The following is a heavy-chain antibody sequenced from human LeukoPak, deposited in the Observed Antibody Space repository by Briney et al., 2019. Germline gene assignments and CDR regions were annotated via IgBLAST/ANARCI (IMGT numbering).Heavy chain of an antibody. V-gene: IGHV1-2*02. CDR2: INPNSGGT. CDR1: GYTFTGYY. D-gene: IGHD5-18*01. Sequence: ASVKVSRKASGYTFTGYYMHWVRQAPGQGLEWMGWINPNSGGTNYAQTFQGRVTMTRDTSISTAYMELSRLRSDDTAVYYCASTIQPSTPYDYWGQGTLVTSPQ. CDR3: ASTIQPSTPYDY. J-gene: IGHJ4*02.